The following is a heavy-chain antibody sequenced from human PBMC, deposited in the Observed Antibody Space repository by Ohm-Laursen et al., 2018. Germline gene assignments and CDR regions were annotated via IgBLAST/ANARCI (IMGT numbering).Heavy chain of an antibody. D-gene: IGHD6-13*01. J-gene: IGHJ4*02. CDR2: ISGSGTNT. V-gene: IGHV3-23*01. CDR1: GFTFSSYA. CDR3: AKSRNSSWSFDY. Sequence: SLRLSCAASGFTFSSYAMSWVRQAPGTGLKWVSSISGSGTNTYYADSVKGRSTISRDNSKNTLYLQMNSLRAEDTAVYYCAKSRNSSWSFDYWGQGTLVTVSS.